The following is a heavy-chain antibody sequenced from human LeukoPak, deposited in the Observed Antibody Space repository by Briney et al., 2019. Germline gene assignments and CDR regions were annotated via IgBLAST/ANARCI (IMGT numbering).Heavy chain of an antibody. CDR1: GFTFSSYG. V-gene: IGHV3-30*03. J-gene: IGHJ5*02. D-gene: IGHD3-22*01. CDR2: ISYDGSNK. Sequence: GRSLRLSCAASGFTFSSYGMHWVRQAPGKGLEWVAVISYDGSNKYYADCVKGRFTISRDNSKNTLYLQMNSLRAEDTAVYYCARDKTPITMIASMMFDPWGQGTLVTVSS. CDR3: ARDKTPITMIASMMFDP.